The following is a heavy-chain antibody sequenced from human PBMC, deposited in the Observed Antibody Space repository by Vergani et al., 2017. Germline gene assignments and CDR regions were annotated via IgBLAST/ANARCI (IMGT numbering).Heavy chain of an antibody. CDR1: GFSLSTSGVG. D-gene: IGHD3-9*01. J-gene: IGHJ4*02. CDR3: AHTYDDILTGYYWADY. Sequence: QITLKESGPTLVKPTQTLTLTCTFSGFSLSTSGVGVGWIRQPPGKALEWLALIYWNDDKRYSPSLKSRLTITKDTSKNQVVLTMTNMDPVDTATYYCAHTYDDILTGYYWADYWGQGTLVTVSS. CDR2: IYWNDDK. V-gene: IGHV2-5*01.